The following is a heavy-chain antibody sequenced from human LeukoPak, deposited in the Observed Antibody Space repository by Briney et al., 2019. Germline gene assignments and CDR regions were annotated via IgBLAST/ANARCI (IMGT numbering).Heavy chain of an antibody. CDR2: INHSGST. CDR3: ARGRARGYSTVGWFDP. Sequence: SETLSLTCAVYGGPFSGYYWSWIRQPPGKGLEWIGEINHSGSTNYNPSLKSRVTISVDTSKNQFSLKLSSVTAADTAVYYCARGRARGYSTVGWFDPWGQGTMVTVSS. J-gene: IGHJ5*02. D-gene: IGHD6-13*01. CDR1: GGPFSGYY. V-gene: IGHV4-34*01.